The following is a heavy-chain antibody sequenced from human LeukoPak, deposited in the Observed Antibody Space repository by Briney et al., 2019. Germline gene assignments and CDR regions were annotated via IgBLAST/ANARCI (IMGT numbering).Heavy chain of an antibody. CDR3: ASLAGSCAGRRYFDCSY. D-gene: IGHD3-9*01. Sequence: GGSLRLSCAASGFTFSTYSMNWVRQAPGKGLEWISYISGSGTTIYYADSVRGRFTISRDNAKNSLYLQMNSLRDEDTAVYYCASLAGSCAGRRYFDCSYWGQGTLVTVSS. CDR1: GFTFSTYS. CDR2: ISGSGTTI. V-gene: IGHV3-48*02. J-gene: IGHJ4*02.